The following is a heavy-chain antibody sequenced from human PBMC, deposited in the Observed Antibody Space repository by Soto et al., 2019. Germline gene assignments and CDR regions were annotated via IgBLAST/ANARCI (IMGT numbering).Heavy chain of an antibody. CDR3: AKTRSDSSGYYLFDY. J-gene: IGHJ4*02. V-gene: IGHV3-30*18. CDR2: ISYDGSNK. CDR1: GFTFSSYG. Sequence: GGSLRLSCAASGFTFSSYGMHWVRQAPGKGLEWVAVISYDGSNKYYADSVKGRFTISRDNSKNTLYLQMNSLRAEDTAVYYCAKTRSDSSGYYLFDYWGQGTLVTVSS. D-gene: IGHD3-22*01.